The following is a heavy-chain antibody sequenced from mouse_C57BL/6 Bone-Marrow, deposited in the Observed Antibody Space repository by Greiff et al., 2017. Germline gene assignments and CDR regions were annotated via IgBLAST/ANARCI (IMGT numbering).Heavy chain of an antibody. D-gene: IGHD1-1*01. J-gene: IGHJ1*03. CDR1: GFTFSDYG. V-gene: IGHV5-17*01. CDR2: ISSGSSTI. Sequence: EVQLVESGGGLVKPGGSLKLSCAASGFTFSDYGMHWVRQAPEKGLEWVAYISSGSSTIYYADTVKGRFTISRDNAKNTLFLQLTSLRSEDTAMYYCARIPYGSSPYWYCDVWGTGTTVTVSS. CDR3: ARIPYGSSPYWYCDV.